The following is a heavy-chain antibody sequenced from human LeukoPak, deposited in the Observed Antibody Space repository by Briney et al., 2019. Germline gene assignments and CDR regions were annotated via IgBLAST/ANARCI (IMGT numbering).Heavy chain of an antibody. J-gene: IGHJ4*02. D-gene: IGHD3-3*01. Sequence: ASVKVSCKASGYTFSNHGISWVRQAPGQGLEWMGWISADNGNTNYAQKFQGRVTMTTDTSTSTAYMELRSLRSDDTAVYYCARLNDFWSGYEGQGGLDYWGQGTLVTVSS. V-gene: IGHV1-18*01. CDR3: ARLNDFWSGYEGQGGLDY. CDR1: GYTFSNHG. CDR2: ISADNGNT.